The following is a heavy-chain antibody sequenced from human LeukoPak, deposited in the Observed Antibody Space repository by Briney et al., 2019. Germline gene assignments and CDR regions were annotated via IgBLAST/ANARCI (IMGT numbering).Heavy chain of an antibody. V-gene: IGHV4-59*08. Sequence: SETLSLTCTVSGGSISTYYWSWIRQPPGKGLGFIAYIYRSGIINYNPSLQSRVTMSVDTSENRFSLNLSSMTAADTAVYYCARRQTFADSTAWYDTFDIWGHGTMVTVSS. CDR1: GGSISTYY. J-gene: IGHJ3*02. CDR2: IYRSGII. D-gene: IGHD6-19*01. CDR3: ARRQTFADSTAWYDTFDI.